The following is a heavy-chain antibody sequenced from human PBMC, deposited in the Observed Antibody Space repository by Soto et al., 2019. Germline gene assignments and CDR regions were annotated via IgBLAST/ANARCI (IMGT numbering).Heavy chain of an antibody. Sequence: EVELVESGGGLVQPGGSLRLSSAASGFTFSTSWMNCVRQAAGKGLGWVANMNPDGSWGRYVDSVKGRFTIARDNAKNSLSLPMNTLRADDTAVYYCFGGADYWGLGPLVTVSS. CDR2: MNPDGSWG. CDR3: FGGADY. J-gene: IGHJ4*02. D-gene: IGHD2-21*01. V-gene: IGHV3-7*01. CDR1: GFTFSTSW.